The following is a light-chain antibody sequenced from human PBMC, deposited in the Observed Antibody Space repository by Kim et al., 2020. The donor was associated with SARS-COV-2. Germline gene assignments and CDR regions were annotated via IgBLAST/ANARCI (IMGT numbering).Light chain of an antibody. CDR3: NSRDSSGNSYVV. CDR1: SLRSYY. Sequence: SSELTQDPAVSVALGQTVRITCQGDSLRSYYASWYQQKPGQAPVLVIYGTNNRPSGIPDRFSGSSSGNTASLTITGAQAEDEADYYCNSRDSSGNSYVVF. V-gene: IGLV3-19*01. CDR2: GTN. J-gene: IGLJ2*01.